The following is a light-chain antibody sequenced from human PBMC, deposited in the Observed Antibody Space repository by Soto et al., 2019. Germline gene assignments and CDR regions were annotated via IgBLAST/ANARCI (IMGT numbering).Light chain of an antibody. CDR1: SYDVCDYKY. J-gene: IGLJ1*01. Sequence: QSVLTQPRSVSGSPGQSVTISCTGTSYDVCDYKYVSWYRQLPGKAPKLIIYDISERPSGVPDRFSGSKSGNTASLTISGLQAEDEADYYCCSYAGGYSYVFGTGTKLTVL. CDR2: DIS. CDR3: CSYAGGYSYV. V-gene: IGLV2-11*01.